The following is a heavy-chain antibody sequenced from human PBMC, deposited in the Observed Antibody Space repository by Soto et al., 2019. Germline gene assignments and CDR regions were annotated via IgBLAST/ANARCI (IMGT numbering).Heavy chain of an antibody. J-gene: IGHJ4*02. CDR2: IIPIFGTA. CDR1: GDTFSSYA. V-gene: IGHV1-69*01. D-gene: IGHD4-17*01. Sequence: QVQLVQSGAEVKKPGSSVKVSCKASGDTFSSYAISWVRQAPEQGLEWMGGIIPIFGTANYAQKFQGRVTITADESTSTAYMELSSLRSEDTAVYYCASLPRLPYGVYKGFDYWGQGTLVTVSS. CDR3: ASLPRLPYGVYKGFDY.